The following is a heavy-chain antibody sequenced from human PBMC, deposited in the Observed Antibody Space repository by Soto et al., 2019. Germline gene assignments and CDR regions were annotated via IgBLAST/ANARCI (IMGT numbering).Heavy chain of an antibody. CDR1: GYTFTSYD. CDR2: MNPNSGNT. J-gene: IGHJ6*02. CDR3: AGRAVSSSWSFYYYYGMDV. Sequence: GASVKVSCKASGYTFTSYDINWVRQATGQGLEWMGWMNPNSGNTGYAQKFQGRVTMTRNTSISTAYMELSSLRSEDTAVYYCAGRAVSSSWSFYYYYGMDVWGQGTTVTVSS. V-gene: IGHV1-8*01. D-gene: IGHD6-13*01.